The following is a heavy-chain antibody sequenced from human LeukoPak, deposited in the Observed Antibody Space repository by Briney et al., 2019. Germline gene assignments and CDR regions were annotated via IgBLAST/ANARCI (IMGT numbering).Heavy chain of an antibody. CDR3: ASIRGGYSYGYDAFDI. V-gene: IGHV4-61*02. CDR1: GGSISSGSYY. Sequence: SETLSLTCTVSGGSISSGSYYWSWIRQPAGKGLEWIGRIYTSGGNNYNPSLKSRVTISVDTSKNQFSLKLSSVTAADTAVYYCASIRGGYSYGYDAFDIWGQGTMVTVSS. D-gene: IGHD5-18*01. CDR2: IYTSGGN. J-gene: IGHJ3*02.